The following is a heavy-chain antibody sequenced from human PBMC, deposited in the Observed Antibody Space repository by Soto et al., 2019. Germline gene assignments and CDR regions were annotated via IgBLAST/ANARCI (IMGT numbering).Heavy chain of an antibody. CDR1: GFSLSSYG. CDR2: SRFDGTQT. J-gene: IGHJ6*01. CDR3: ARDYTVGAIYSGIYYYAMDV. V-gene: IGHV3-33*01. D-gene: IGHD1-26*01. Sequence: HPGGSLRLSCAASGFSLSSYGMHWVRQTPDKGLEWVAVSRFDGTQTRYAESVKGRFTISRDNSKNMLYLQMDSLRAEDTAIYNCARDYTVGAIYSGIYYYAMDVWGRGTPVTVSS.